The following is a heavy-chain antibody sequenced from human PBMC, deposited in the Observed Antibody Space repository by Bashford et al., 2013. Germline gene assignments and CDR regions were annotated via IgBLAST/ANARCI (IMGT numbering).Heavy chain of an antibody. CDR3: AREVNVYNLHSFDY. CDR1: GFTFSSYG. CDR2: ISYDGSNK. V-gene: IGHV3-30*03. Sequence: GSLRLSCAASGFTFSSYGMHWVRQAPGKGLEWVAVISYDGSNKYYADSVKGRFSISRDNAKNSLYLQMNSLRIEDTAVYYCAREVNVYNLHSFDYWGQGTLVTVSS. J-gene: IGHJ4*02. D-gene: IGHD5-24*01.